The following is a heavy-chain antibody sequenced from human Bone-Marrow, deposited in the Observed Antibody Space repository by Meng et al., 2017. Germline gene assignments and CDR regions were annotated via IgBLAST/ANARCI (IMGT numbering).Heavy chain of an antibody. CDR2: INAGNGNT. J-gene: IGHJ6*02. Sequence: ASVKVSCKASGYTFTSYAMHWVRQAPGQRLEWMGWINAGNGNTKHSQKFQGRVTITRDTSASTAYMELSSLRSEDTAVYYCALRAYYYYGMDVWGQGTTVTVSS. V-gene: IGHV1-3*01. CDR3: ALRAYYYYGMDV. CDR1: GYTFTSYA.